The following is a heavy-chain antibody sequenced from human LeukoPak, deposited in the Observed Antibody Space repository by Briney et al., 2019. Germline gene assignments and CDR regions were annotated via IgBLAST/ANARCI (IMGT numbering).Heavy chain of an antibody. CDR2: ISGSGGIT. D-gene: IGHD3-3*01. V-gene: IGHV3-23*01. J-gene: IGHJ4*02. Sequence: GGSLRPSCAASGFTFSTYAMSWVRQAPGKGLEWVSAISGSGGITYYAGSVKGRFTISRDNSKNTLYLQMNSLRAEDTAIYYCAIVDVWSGYSNWGPLWYWGQGTLITVSS. CDR3: AIVDVWSGYSNWGPLWY. CDR1: GFTFSTYA.